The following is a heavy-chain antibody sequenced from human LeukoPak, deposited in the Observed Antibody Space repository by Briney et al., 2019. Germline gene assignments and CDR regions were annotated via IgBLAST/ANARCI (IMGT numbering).Heavy chain of an antibody. D-gene: IGHD3-16*01. CDR3: AKGEKGIGAAFDI. J-gene: IGHJ3*02. V-gene: IGHV3-21*01. CDR2: ISSSSSYI. CDR1: GFTFSSYS. Sequence: PGGSLRLSCAASGFTFSSYSMNWVRQAPGKGLEWVSSISSSSSYIYYADSVKGRFTISRDNAKNSLYLQMNSLRAEDTAVYYCAKGEKGIGAAFDIWGQGTMVTVSS.